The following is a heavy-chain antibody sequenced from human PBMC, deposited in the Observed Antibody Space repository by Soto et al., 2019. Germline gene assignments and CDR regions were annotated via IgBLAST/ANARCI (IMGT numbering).Heavy chain of an antibody. J-gene: IGHJ6*02. CDR2: IFSDNER. Sequence: SGPTLVNPPETLTLTCPVSGFSLTTGKMGVSWTRQPPGKALEWLAHIFSDNERSYSTSLQGRLTISKDTSGSQVVLSMTNVDPVETATYYCARMKVDSYQFYDAMDVWGQGTTVTGS. D-gene: IGHD3-9*01. CDR3: ARMKVDSYQFYDAMDV. CDR1: GFSLTTGKMG. V-gene: IGHV2-26*01.